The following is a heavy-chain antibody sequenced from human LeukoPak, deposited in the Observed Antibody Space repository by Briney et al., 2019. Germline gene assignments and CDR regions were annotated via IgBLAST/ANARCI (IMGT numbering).Heavy chain of an antibody. CDR3: ARAHYYDSSGLDF. Sequence: GGSLRLSCSVSGFTFSSYEMNWVRQAPGKGLEWVSYISSSGSTIYYADSVKGRFTISRDNAKNSLYLQMNSLRAEDTAVYYCARAHYYDSSGLDFWGQGTLVTVSS. CDR2: ISSSGSTI. J-gene: IGHJ4*02. CDR1: GFTFSSYE. D-gene: IGHD3-22*01. V-gene: IGHV3-48*03.